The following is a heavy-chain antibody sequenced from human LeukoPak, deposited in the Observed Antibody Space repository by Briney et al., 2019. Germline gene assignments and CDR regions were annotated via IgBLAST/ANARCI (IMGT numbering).Heavy chain of an antibody. CDR3: AKGRQTEYPPYS. CDR1: DFTFSSYA. V-gene: IGHV3-23*01. J-gene: IGHJ4*02. Sequence: GGSLRLSCAASDFTFSSYAMNWVRQAPGKGLEWVSGISGSGGTTYYADSVKGRVTISRDNSKNTLYLQMNSLRAEDTAVYYCAKGRQTEYPPYSWGQGTLVTVSS. D-gene: IGHD2-2*01. CDR2: ISGSGGTT.